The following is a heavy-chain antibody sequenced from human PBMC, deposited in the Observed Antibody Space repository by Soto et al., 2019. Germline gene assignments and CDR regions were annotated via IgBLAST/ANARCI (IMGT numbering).Heavy chain of an antibody. V-gene: IGHV3-30*18. CDR2: VSYDATNK. CDR3: AKALSFTSSALDS. Sequence: QVQLVESGGGVVRPGNSLTLACAASGFTFSGIAMHWVRQAPGKGLEWVAVVSYDATNKFYGESVKGRFTVSRDNSKHTLYLPMTSLRPEDTATYYCAKALSFTSSALDSWGQGSLVIVS. J-gene: IGHJ5*02. CDR1: GFTFSGIA. D-gene: IGHD2-2*01.